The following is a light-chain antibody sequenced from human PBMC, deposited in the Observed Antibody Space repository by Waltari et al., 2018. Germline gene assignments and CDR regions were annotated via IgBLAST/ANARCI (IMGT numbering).Light chain of an antibody. CDR2: WAS. Sequence: DIVMTQSPDSLPVSLGERATINCKSSQSVLYSFNNKKYLAWYQQKPGHSPKLLISWASTRESGVPDRFSGSGSGTDFTLTISSLQAEDVAVYYCQQYYTNPITFGPGTKVELK. J-gene: IGKJ3*01. V-gene: IGKV4-1*01. CDR3: QQYYTNPIT. CDR1: QSVLYSFNNKKY.